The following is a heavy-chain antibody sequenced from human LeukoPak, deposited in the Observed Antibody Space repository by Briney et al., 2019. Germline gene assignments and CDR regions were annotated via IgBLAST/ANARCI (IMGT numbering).Heavy chain of an antibody. Sequence: PGESLKISCKGSGYSFTSYWIGWVRQMSGKGLEWMGIIYPGDSDTRYSPSVQGQVTISADKSISTAYLQWSSLKAADTAIYYCARQWGDCSSTSCYSADWGQGTLVTVSS. D-gene: IGHD2-2*01. CDR3: ARQWGDCSSTSCYSAD. J-gene: IGHJ4*02. CDR1: GYSFTSYW. V-gene: IGHV5-51*01. CDR2: IYPGDSDT.